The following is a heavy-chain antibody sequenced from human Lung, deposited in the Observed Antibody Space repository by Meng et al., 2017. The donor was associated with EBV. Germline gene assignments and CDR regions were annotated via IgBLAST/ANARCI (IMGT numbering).Heavy chain of an antibody. V-gene: IGHV4-30-2*01. CDR3: ARAKWGHSYGSEALYFDH. Sequence: QLRLPGSRQGLGKPSQTLSLTCAVSSGSISSDTSSWNWIRQRPGKGLEWIGFVYRSGSTYYNPSLKSRVIISVDRSNNQFSLELNSVSAADTAVYYCARAKWGHSYGSEALYFDHWGPGTLVTVSS. CDR2: VYRSGST. J-gene: IGHJ4*02. D-gene: IGHD5-18*01. CDR1: SGSISSDTSS.